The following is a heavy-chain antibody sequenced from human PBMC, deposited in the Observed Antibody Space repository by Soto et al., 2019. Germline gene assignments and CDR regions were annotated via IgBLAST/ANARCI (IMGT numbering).Heavy chain of an antibody. CDR3: AKSEYSSSWYRVFDY. D-gene: IGHD6-13*01. V-gene: IGHV3-23*01. J-gene: IGHJ4*02. CDR1: GFTFSIYA. Sequence: GGSLRLSCAASGFTFSIYAMSWVRHAPGKGLEWVSAISGSGGSTYYADSVKGRFTISRDNSKNTLYLQMNSLRAEDTAVYYCAKSEYSSSWYRVFDYWGQGTLVTVSS. CDR2: ISGSGGST.